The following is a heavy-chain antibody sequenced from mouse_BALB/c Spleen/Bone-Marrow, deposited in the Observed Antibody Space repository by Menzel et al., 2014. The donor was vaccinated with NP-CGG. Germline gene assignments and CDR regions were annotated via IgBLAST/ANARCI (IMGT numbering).Heavy chain of an antibody. J-gene: IGHJ2*01. V-gene: IGHV5-6-4*01. CDR1: GFTFSSYT. CDR3: TRDDGYYYFDY. CDR2: ISSGGSYT. Sequence: EVMLVESGGGLAKPGGSLKLSCAASGFTFSSYTMSWVRQTPEKRLEWVATISSGGSYTYYPDSVKGRFTISRDNAKNTLYLQMSSLKSEDTAMYYCTRDDGYYYFDYWGQGTTLTVSS. D-gene: IGHD2-3*01.